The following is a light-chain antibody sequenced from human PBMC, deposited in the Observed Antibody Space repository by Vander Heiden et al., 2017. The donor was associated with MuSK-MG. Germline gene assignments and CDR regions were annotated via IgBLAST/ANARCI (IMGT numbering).Light chain of an antibody. CDR1: KLGDKY. CDR2: QDG. V-gene: IGLV3-1*01. Sequence: SFELTQPPSLSVSPGQTATITCSAEKLGDKYVCWYQQKPGQSPVLVMYQDGKRPSGIPERFSGSNSGNTATLPISGTQAVDEADYYCQAWDTTTDVVFGGGTKLTVL. CDR3: QAWDTTTDVV. J-gene: IGLJ2*01.